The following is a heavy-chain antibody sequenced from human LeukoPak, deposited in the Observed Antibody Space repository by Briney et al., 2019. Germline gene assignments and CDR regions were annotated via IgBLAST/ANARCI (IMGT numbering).Heavy chain of an antibody. D-gene: IGHD2-2*01. CDR1: GASISSGDYY. V-gene: IGHV4-30-4*08. CDR3: ASTNCSRSSCFGANWFDP. CDR2: TYYSGST. J-gene: IGHJ5*02. Sequence: SRTLSLTCTVSGASISSGDYYWSWIRQPPGKGLEWIGSTYYSGSTFHYNPSLKSRVAISIDTSKNQFSLSLSSVTAADTAVYYCASTNCSRSSCFGANWFDPWGQGTLVTVSS.